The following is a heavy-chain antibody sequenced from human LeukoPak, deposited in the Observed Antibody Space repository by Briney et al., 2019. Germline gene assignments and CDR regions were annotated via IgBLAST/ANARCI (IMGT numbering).Heavy chain of an antibody. CDR1: GYSFTSYW. D-gene: IGHD6-13*01. J-gene: IGHJ5*02. V-gene: IGHV5-51*01. CDR2: IYPGDSDT. Sequence: GASLQISCKCSGYSFTSYWIGWVRPLPGKGLEWMGIIYPGDSDTRYSPSFQGQVTISADKSISTAYLQWSSLKASDTAMYYCAGAAAGNWFDPWGQGTLVTVSS. CDR3: AGAAAGNWFDP.